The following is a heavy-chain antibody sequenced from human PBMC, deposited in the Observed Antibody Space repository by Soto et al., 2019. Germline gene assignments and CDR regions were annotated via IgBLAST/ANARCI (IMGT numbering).Heavy chain of an antibody. CDR3: AREDFGDENNWFEP. J-gene: IGHJ5*02. V-gene: IGHV1-2*02. Sequence: XSVKVSCKASVYTFTGYYMHWVRQAPGQGLEWMGWINPNSGGTNYAQKFQGRVTMTRDTSISTAYMELSRLRSDDTAVYYCAREDFGDENNWFEPWGQGNLVTVS. CDR1: VYTFTGYY. CDR2: INPNSGGT. D-gene: IGHD3-3*01.